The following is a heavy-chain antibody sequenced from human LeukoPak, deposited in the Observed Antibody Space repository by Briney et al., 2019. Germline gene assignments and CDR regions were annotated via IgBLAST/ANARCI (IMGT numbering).Heavy chain of an antibody. Sequence: ASVKVSCKASGYTFTSYAINWVRQATGQGLEWMGWMNPNSGNTGYAQKFQGRVTMTRNTSISTAYMELSSLRSEDTAVYYCARGTRSLPPGLLQNYWGQGTLVTVSS. CDR3: ARGTRSLPPGLLQNY. V-gene: IGHV1-8*01. D-gene: IGHD2-21*02. J-gene: IGHJ4*02. CDR1: GYTFTSYA. CDR2: MNPNSGNT.